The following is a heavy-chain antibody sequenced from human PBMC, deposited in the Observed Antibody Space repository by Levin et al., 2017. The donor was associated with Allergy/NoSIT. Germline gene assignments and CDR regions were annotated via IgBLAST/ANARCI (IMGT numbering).Heavy chain of an antibody. J-gene: IGHJ3*02. CDR2: ISYDGSNK. V-gene: IGHV3-30*03. CDR1: GFTFSSYG. Sequence: PGGSLRLSCAASGFTFSSYGMHWVRQAPGKGLEWVALISYDGSNKYYADSVKGRFTISRDNSKNTLYLQMNSLRAEDTAVYYCATAKWIQLKDAFHIWGQGTMVTVSS. D-gene: IGHD5-18*01. CDR3: ATAKWIQLKDAFHI.